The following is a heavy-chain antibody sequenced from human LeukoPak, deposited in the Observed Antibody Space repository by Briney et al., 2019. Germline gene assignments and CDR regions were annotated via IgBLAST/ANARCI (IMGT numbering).Heavy chain of an antibody. J-gene: IGHJ6*03. Sequence: GGSLRLSCAASGFTFSSYAMSRVRQAPGKGLEWVSAISGSGGSTYYADSVKGRFTISRDNSKNTLYLQMNSLRAEDTAVYYCAKGRNKYYYYMDVWGKGTTVTVSS. CDR3: AKGRNKYYYYMDV. CDR1: GFTFSSYA. D-gene: IGHD1/OR15-1a*01. CDR2: ISGSGGST. V-gene: IGHV3-23*01.